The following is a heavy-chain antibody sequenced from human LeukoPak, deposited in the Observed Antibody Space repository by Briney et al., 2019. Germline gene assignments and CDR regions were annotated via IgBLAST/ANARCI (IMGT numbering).Heavy chain of an antibody. J-gene: IGHJ4*02. CDR3: ARENKSFLTGYYSDY. V-gene: IGHV1-18*01. D-gene: IGHD3-9*01. CDR2: ISAYNGNT. Sequence: ASVKVSCKASGYTFTSYGISWVRQAPGQGLEWMGWISAYNGNTNYAQKLQGRVTMTTDTSTSTAYMELRSLRSDDTAVYYCARENKSFLTGYYSDYWGQGTLVTVSS. CDR1: GYTFTSYG.